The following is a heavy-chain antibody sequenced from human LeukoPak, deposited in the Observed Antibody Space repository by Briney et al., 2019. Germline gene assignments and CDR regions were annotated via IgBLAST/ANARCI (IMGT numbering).Heavy chain of an antibody. CDR1: GYTFTSYG. J-gene: IGHJ4*02. Sequence: ASVKVSCKASGYTFTSYGISWVRQAPGQGLEWMGSISPYNGNTNYAQKLQGRVTMTTDTSTSTAYMELRSLRSDDTAVYYCARDQYDYVWGSYRPYFDYWGQGTPVNVSS. CDR3: ARDQYDYVWGSYRPYFDY. D-gene: IGHD3-16*02. CDR2: ISPYNGNT. V-gene: IGHV1-18*01.